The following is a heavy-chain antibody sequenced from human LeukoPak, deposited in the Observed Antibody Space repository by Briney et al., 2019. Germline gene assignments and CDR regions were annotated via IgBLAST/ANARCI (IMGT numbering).Heavy chain of an antibody. D-gene: IGHD1-26*01. CDR1: GFTFSGCA. J-gene: IGHJ5*02. V-gene: IGHV3-73*01. CDR3: TRDGGTYNWLDP. CDR2: IDKKDNFHAT. Sequence: GGSLRLSCAASGFTFSGCAIHWVRQSSGKGLEWVGHIDKKDNFHATAYAAPVQGRFSISRDDSKNTAFLHMNSLKTEDMALYYCTRDGGTYNWLDPWGQGALVTVSS.